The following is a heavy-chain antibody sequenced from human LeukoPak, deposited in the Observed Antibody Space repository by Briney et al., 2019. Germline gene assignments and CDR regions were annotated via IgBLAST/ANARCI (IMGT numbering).Heavy chain of an antibody. D-gene: IGHD3-10*02. Sequence: QSGGSLRLSCAASGFTFSHHGMHWVRQAPGKGLEWVAFIRNDGSNHYYADSVKGRFTISRDNAKNSLYLQMNSLRAEDTAVYYCAELGITMIGGVWGKGTTVTISS. CDR3: AELGITMIGGV. CDR2: IRNDGSNH. CDR1: GFTFSHHG. J-gene: IGHJ6*04. V-gene: IGHV3-30*02.